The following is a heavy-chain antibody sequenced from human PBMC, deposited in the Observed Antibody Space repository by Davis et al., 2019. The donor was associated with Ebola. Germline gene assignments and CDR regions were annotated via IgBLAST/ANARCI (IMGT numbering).Heavy chain of an antibody. CDR1: GGSISNGGYY. J-gene: IGHJ5*02. CDR2: IYYSGYT. V-gene: IGHV4-30-4*08. CDR3: ARGPPFDP. Sequence: MPSETLSLTCTVSGGSISNGGYYWSWIRQHPGKGLEWIGYIYYSGYTYYDPSLKSRVTISLDTSKNQFSLKLTSVTAADTAVYYCARGPPFDPWGQGTLVTVSS.